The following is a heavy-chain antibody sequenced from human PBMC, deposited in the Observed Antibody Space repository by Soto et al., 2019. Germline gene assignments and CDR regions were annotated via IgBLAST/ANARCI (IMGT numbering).Heavy chain of an antibody. CDR2: ISWNSGSI. CDR3: AKVINGVSFDY. V-gene: IGHV3-9*01. J-gene: IGHJ4*02. CDR1: GFTFDDYA. Sequence: EVQLVESGGGLVQPGRSLRLSCAASGFTFDDYAMHWVRQAPGKGLEWVSGISWNSGSIGYADSVKGRFTISRDNAKNSLYLQMNSLRAEDTALYYCAKVINGVSFDYWGQGTLVTVSS. D-gene: IGHD2-8*01.